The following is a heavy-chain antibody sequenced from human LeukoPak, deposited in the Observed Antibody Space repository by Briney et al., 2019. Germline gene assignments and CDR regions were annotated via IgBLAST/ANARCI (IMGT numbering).Heavy chain of an antibody. Sequence: PSETLSLTCTVSGGSLSSSSYYWGWLRQPPGTGLEWVGSIYYSGSTYYNPSLKSRVTISVDTSKNQFSLKLSSVTAADTAVYYCARVRPYCSGGSCDHYFDYWGQGTLVTVSS. D-gene: IGHD2-15*01. V-gene: IGHV4-39*07. CDR3: ARVRPYCSGGSCDHYFDY. CDR1: GGSLSSSSYY. J-gene: IGHJ4*02. CDR2: IYYSGST.